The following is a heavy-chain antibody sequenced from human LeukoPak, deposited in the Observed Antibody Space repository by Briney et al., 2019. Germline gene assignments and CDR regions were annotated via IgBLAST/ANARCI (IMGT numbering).Heavy chain of an antibody. CDR2: ISSSSSTI. CDR1: GFTFSSYS. Sequence: GGSLRLCCAASGFTFSSYSMKWVRQAPGKGLEWVSYISSSSSTIYYADSVKGRFTISRDNAKNSLYLQMNSLRVEDTAVYYCARDVSYCSSTSCYSNYYYYYMDVWGKGTTVTVSS. V-gene: IGHV3-48*01. CDR3: ARDVSYCSSTSCYSNYYYYYMDV. J-gene: IGHJ6*03. D-gene: IGHD2-2*01.